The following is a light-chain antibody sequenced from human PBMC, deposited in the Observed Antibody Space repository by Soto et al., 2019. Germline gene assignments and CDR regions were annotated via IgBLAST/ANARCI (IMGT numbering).Light chain of an antibody. CDR3: QQYNSWPLT. CDR2: GAS. CDR1: QSLNSD. V-gene: IGKV3-15*01. Sequence: ETVMTQSPATLSMSPGERATLSCRASQSLNSDLAWYQQKPGQAPRLLIYGASTRATGIPGRFSGSGSGTECTLTISSLQSEDFAVYYCQQYNSWPLTFGGGTKVDIK. J-gene: IGKJ4*01.